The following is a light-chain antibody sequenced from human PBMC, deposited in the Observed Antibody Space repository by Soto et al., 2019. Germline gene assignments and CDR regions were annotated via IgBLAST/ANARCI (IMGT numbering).Light chain of an antibody. CDR3: QQYNSYSGT. V-gene: IGKV1-5*01. Sequence: DIQMTQSPSTLSASVGDRVTITCRASQSISSWLAWYQQKPGKAPKLLIYDASSLESGVPSRFSGSGSGTEFTLPISSPQPDYFATYFCQQYNSYSGTFGQGTKVEIK. J-gene: IGKJ1*01. CDR2: DAS. CDR1: QSISSW.